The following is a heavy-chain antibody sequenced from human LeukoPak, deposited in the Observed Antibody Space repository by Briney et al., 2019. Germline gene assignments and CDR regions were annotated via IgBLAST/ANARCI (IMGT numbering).Heavy chain of an antibody. CDR2: INPNSGGT. J-gene: IGHJ4*02. D-gene: IGHD1-26*01. Sequence: GASVKVSCKASGYTFTGYYMHWVRQAPGQGLEWMGWINPNSGGTNYAQKFQGRVTMTRDTSISTAYMELSGLRSDDTAVYYCARDRKYSGSYSLGYWGQGTLVTVSS. CDR3: ARDRKYSGSYSLGY. V-gene: IGHV1-2*02. CDR1: GYTFTGYY.